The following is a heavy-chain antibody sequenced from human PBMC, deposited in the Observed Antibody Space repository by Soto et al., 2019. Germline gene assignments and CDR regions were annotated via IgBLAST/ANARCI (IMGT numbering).Heavy chain of an antibody. Sequence: GGSLRLSCAASGFTFSSYAMSWVRQAPGKGLEWVSAISGSGGSTYYADSVKGRFTISKDNSKNTLYPQMNSLRAEDTAVYYCAKDAGSWPTYYYDSSGYNPPDYWGQGTLVTVSS. CDR3: AKDAGSWPTYYYDSSGYNPPDY. CDR1: GFTFSSYA. J-gene: IGHJ4*02. V-gene: IGHV3-23*01. D-gene: IGHD3-22*01. CDR2: ISGSGGST.